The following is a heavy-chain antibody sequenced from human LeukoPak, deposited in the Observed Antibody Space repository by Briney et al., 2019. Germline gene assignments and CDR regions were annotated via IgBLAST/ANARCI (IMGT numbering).Heavy chain of an antibody. D-gene: IGHD4-17*01. CDR2: ISSSSSTI. CDR3: ARGQAGENGDYDDAFDI. Sequence: PGGSLRLSCAASGFTFSSYSMNWVRQAPGKGLEWVSYISSSSSTIYYADSVKGRFTISRDNAKNSLYLQMNSLRAEDTAVYYCARGQAGENGDYDDAFDIWGQGTMVTVSS. J-gene: IGHJ3*02. CDR1: GFTFSSYS. V-gene: IGHV3-48*04.